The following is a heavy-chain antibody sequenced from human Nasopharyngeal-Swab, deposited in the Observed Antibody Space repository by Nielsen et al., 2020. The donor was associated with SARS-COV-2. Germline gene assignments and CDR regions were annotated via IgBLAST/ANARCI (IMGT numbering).Heavy chain of an antibody. V-gene: IGHV1-8*01. Sequence: ASVKVSCKASGYTFTSYDINWVRQATGQGLEWMGWMNPNSGNTGYARKFQGRVTMTRNTSISTAYMELSSLRSEDTAVYYCARTFYDFWSGYRYGMDVWGQGTTVTVSS. CDR2: MNPNSGNT. D-gene: IGHD3-3*01. J-gene: IGHJ6*02. CDR3: ARTFYDFWSGYRYGMDV. CDR1: GYTFTSYD.